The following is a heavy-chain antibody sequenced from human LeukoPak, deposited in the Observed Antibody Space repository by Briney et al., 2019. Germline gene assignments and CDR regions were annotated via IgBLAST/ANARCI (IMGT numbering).Heavy chain of an antibody. Sequence: GGSLRLSCAASGFTFSSYSMNWVRQAPGKGLEWVSSISSSSSYIYYADSVKGRFTISRDNAKNSLYLQMNSLRAEDTAVYYCARIPYSSSWRGPDWYFDLWGRGTLVTVSS. D-gene: IGHD6-13*01. CDR1: GFTFSSYS. CDR2: ISSSSSYI. CDR3: ARIPYSSSWRGPDWYFDL. J-gene: IGHJ2*01. V-gene: IGHV3-21*01.